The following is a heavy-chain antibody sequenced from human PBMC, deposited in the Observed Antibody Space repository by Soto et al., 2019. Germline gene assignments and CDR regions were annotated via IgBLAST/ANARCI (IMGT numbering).Heavy chain of an antibody. CDR3: ARDSSGWSYNWFDP. CDR2: IKSDGSGA. J-gene: IGHJ5*02. D-gene: IGHD6-19*01. Sequence: GGSLRLSCAASGFTFSSYWMHWVRQAPGKGLVWVSRIKSDGSGAIYADSVKGRFTVSRDNSKNTLYLLMNSLSTEDTAVYYCARDSSGWSYNWFDPWGQGTLVTVAS. V-gene: IGHV3-74*01. CDR1: GFTFSSYW.